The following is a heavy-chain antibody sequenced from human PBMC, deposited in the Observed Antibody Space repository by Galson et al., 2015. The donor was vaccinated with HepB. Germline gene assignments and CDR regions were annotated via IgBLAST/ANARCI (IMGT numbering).Heavy chain of an antibody. J-gene: IGHJ6*02. V-gene: IGHV1-18*04. CDR3: ARDRGYGGYAYYGMDV. Sequence: SVKVSCKASGYTFTSYGISWVRQAPGQGLEWMGWISAYNGNTNYAQKLQGRVTMTTDTSTSTAYMELRSLRSDDTAVYYCARDRGYGGYAYYGMDVWGQGTTVTVSS. CDR2: ISAYNGNT. CDR1: GYTFTSYG. D-gene: IGHD5-12*01.